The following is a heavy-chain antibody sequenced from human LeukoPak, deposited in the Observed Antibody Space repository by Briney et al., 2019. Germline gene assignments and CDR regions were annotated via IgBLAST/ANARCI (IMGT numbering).Heavy chain of an antibody. J-gene: IGHJ4*02. V-gene: IGHV4-34*01. CDR2: INHSGST. D-gene: IGHD3-22*01. CDR1: GGSFSGYY. Sequence: SETLSLTCAVYGGSFSGYYWSWIRQPPGKGLEWIGEINHSGSTNYNPSLKSRVTISVDTSKNQFSLRLSSVTAADTAVYYCARERDSSGYYYRGFGIDYWGQGTLVTVSS. CDR3: ARERDSSGYYYRGFGIDY.